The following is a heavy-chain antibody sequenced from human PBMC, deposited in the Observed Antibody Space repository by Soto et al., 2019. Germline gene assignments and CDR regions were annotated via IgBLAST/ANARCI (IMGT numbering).Heavy chain of an antibody. CDR2: IIPIFGTA. Sequence: ASVKVSCKASGGTFSSYAISWVRQAPGQGLEWMGGIIPIFGTANYAQKFQGRVTITADESTSTAYMELSSLRSEDTAVYYCARGWDSSSSVNWFDPWDQGTLVTVSS. J-gene: IGHJ5*02. D-gene: IGHD6-6*01. CDR3: ARGWDSSSSVNWFDP. CDR1: GGTFSSYA. V-gene: IGHV1-69*13.